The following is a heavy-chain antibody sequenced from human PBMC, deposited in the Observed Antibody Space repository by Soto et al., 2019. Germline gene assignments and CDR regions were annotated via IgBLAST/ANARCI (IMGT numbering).Heavy chain of an antibody. Sequence: GGSLRLSCAASGFTFSSYWMHWVRQAPGKGLVWVSRINSDGSSTSYADSVKGRFTISRDNAKNTLYLQMNSLRAEDTAVYYCARGAAPEYYDFWSGNYYYYYYMDVWGKGTTVTVSS. CDR1: GFTFSSYW. D-gene: IGHD3-3*01. CDR3: ARGAAPEYYDFWSGNYYYYYYMDV. V-gene: IGHV3-74*01. J-gene: IGHJ6*03. CDR2: INSDGSST.